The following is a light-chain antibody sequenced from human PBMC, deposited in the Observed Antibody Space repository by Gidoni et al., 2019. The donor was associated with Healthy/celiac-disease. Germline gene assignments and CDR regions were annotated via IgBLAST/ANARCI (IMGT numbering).Light chain of an antibody. Sequence: IQMTKSPSSLSASVGDRVTITCQASRDISNYLTWYQQKPGKAPKLLIYDASNLETGVPSRFSGSGSGTDFTFTISSLQPEDSATYYCLQYDNLPYTFGRGTKLEIK. CDR2: DAS. V-gene: IGKV1-33*01. J-gene: IGKJ2*01. CDR1: RDISNY. CDR3: LQYDNLPYT.